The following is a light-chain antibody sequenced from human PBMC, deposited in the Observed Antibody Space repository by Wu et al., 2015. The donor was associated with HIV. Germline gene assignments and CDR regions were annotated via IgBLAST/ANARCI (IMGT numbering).Light chain of an antibody. V-gene: IGKV3-20*01. CDR2: GAS. Sequence: NALTQSPGTLALSPGESATLSCMASQSVTDNYLAWYQQKPGQAPRLLIFGASSRATGIPDRFSGSGSGTVFTLTISRLEPEDFAVYYCQQYINSPVTFGQGTKLEIK. CDR3: QQYINSPVT. CDR1: QSVTDNY. J-gene: IGKJ2*01.